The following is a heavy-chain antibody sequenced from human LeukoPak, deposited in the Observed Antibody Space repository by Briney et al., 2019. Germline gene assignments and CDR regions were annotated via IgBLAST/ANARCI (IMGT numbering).Heavy chain of an antibody. CDR2: ISGSGGST. J-gene: IGHJ3*02. V-gene: IGHV3-23*01. Sequence: PGGSLRLSCAASGFTFSSYAMSWVRQAPGKGLEWVSAISGSGGSTYYADSVKGRFTISRDNSKNTLHLQMNSLRAEDTAVYYCARVPGYSSSWRMAFDIWGQGTMVSVSS. D-gene: IGHD6-13*01. CDR1: GFTFSSYA. CDR3: ARVPGYSSSWRMAFDI.